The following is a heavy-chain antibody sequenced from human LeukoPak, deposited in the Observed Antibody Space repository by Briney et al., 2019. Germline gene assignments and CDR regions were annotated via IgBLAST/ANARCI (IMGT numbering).Heavy chain of an antibody. D-gene: IGHD6-19*01. CDR2: IYTSGST. CDR3: ARENSGWYVGYYYYYMDV. J-gene: IGHJ6*03. CDR1: GGSISSYY. Sequence: PSETLSLTCTVSGGSISSYYWSWIRQPAGKGLEWIGRIYTSGSTNYNPSLKSRVTISVDTSKNQFSLKLSSVTAADTAVYYCARENSGWYVGYYYYYMDVWGKGTTVTVSS. V-gene: IGHV4-4*07.